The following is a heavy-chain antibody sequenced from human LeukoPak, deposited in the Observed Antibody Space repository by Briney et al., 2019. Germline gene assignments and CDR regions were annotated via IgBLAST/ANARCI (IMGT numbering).Heavy chain of an antibody. V-gene: IGHV1-69*04. CDR2: IIPILGIA. Sequence: SVTVSCKASGGTFSSYAISWVRQAPGQGLEWMGRIIPILGIANYAQKFQGRVTITADKSTSTAYMELSSLRSEDTAVYYCAREGYSSSWYAKNWFDPWGQGTLVTVSS. CDR1: GGTFSSYA. D-gene: IGHD6-13*01. CDR3: AREGYSSSWYAKNWFDP. J-gene: IGHJ5*02.